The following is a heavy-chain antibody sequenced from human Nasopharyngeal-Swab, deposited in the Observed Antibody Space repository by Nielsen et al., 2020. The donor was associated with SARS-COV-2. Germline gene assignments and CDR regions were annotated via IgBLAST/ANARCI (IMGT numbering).Heavy chain of an antibody. CDR1: GYTFTSYS. J-gene: IGHJ5*02. CDR3: AREDIGVVPVAMGYNWFDP. D-gene: IGHD2-2*01. CDR2: INPSAGST. V-gene: IGHV1-46*01. Sequence: ASVKVSCKASGYTFTSYSIHWVRQAPGRGLEWMGIINPSAGSTSYAQKFQGRVTMTRDTSTSTVSMELSSLRSEDTAVYYCAREDIGVVPVAMGYNWFDPWGQGTLVTVSS.